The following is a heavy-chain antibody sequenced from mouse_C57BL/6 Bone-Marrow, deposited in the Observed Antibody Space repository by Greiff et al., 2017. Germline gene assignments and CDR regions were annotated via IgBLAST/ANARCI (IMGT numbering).Heavy chain of an antibody. Sequence: EVQLQQSGPELVKPGASVKISCKASGYSFTDYNMNWVKQSNGKSLEWIGVINPNYGTTSYNQTFQGKATLTVDQSSSTAYMQHNSLTSEDSAVYYCASTTVVSGYFDVWGTGTTVTVSS. V-gene: IGHV1-39*01. CDR3: ASTTVVSGYFDV. J-gene: IGHJ1*03. D-gene: IGHD1-1*01. CDR1: GYSFTDYN. CDR2: INPNYGTT.